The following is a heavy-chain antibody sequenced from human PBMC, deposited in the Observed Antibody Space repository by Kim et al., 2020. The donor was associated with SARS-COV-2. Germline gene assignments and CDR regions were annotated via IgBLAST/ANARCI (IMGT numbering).Heavy chain of an antibody. CDR1: GFTFSSYT. Sequence: GGSLRLSCVASGFTFSSYTMNWVRQAPGKGLEWVSSISSSSSYTFYADSVKGRFTISRDNAKNSLFLQMNSLRVEDTAVYYCARVDGHYYYGMDVWGQGTTVTVSS. J-gene: IGHJ6*02. D-gene: IGHD2-2*03. CDR2: ISSSSSYT. CDR3: ARVDGHYYYGMDV. V-gene: IGHV3-21*01.